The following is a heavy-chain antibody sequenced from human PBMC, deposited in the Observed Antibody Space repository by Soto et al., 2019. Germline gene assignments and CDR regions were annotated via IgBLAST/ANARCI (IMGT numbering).Heavy chain of an antibody. CDR3: ARIVITPFYYYYGMDV. J-gene: IGHJ6*02. V-gene: IGHV4-31*03. D-gene: IGHD3-10*01. CDR2: IYYSGST. CDR1: GGSISSGGYY. Sequence: SETLSLTCTVSGGSISSGGYYWSWIRQHPGKGLEWIGYIYYSGSTYYNPSLKSRVTISVDTSKNQFSLKLSSVTAADTAVYYCARIVITPFYYYYGMDVWGQGTTVTVSS.